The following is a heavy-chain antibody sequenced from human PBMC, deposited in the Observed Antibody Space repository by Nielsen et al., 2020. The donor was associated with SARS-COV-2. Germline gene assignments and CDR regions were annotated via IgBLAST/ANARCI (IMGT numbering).Heavy chain of an antibody. Sequence: GESLKISCAATGFIFCDYYMTWIRQAPGKGLEWVSYISPDSDTTYYADSVKGRFTISRDNGENSLYLQMNSLGADDTALYYCARGELLERNECFDMWGQGTMVTVSS. CDR1: GFIFCDYY. CDR2: ISPDSDTT. V-gene: IGHV3-11*01. D-gene: IGHD1-26*01. CDR3: ARGELLERNECFDM. J-gene: IGHJ3*02.